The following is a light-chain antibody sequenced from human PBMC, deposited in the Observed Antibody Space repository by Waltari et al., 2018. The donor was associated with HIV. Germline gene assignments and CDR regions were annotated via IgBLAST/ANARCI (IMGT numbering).Light chain of an antibody. CDR3: QHYGTSSLT. CDR2: GAF. Sequence: ELVLTPSPGTLSLSPGQSTTLSCRASQSVSSSSLAWYQHKPGQAPRLLIFGAFRGAPGVPERFSGSGSGTDFILTISRLEPEDFAVYYCQHYGTSSLTFGGGTKVEIK. J-gene: IGKJ4*01. CDR1: QSVSSSS. V-gene: IGKV3-20*01.